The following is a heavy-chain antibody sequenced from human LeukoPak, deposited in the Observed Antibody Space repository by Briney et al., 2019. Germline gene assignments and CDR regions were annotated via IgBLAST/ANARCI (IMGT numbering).Heavy chain of an antibody. J-gene: IGHJ3*02. CDR2: IYHSGST. Sequence: SQTLSLTCAVSGGSTSSGGYSWSWIRQPPGKGLEWIGYIYHSGSTYYNPSLKSRVTISVDRSKNQFSLKLSSVTAADTAVYYCARAFRGYDSSGFFYSRYAFDIWGQGTMVTASS. V-gene: IGHV4-30-2*01. CDR1: GGSTSSGGYS. D-gene: IGHD3-22*01. CDR3: ARAFRGYDSSGFFYSRYAFDI.